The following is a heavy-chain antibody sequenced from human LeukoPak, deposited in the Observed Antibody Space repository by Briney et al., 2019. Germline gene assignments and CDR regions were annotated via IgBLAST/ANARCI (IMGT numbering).Heavy chain of an antibody. J-gene: IGHJ6*03. D-gene: IGHD2-2*01. V-gene: IGHV3-48*03. CDR2: ITSIARTT. CDR1: GFTFSTYE. Sequence: GGSLRLSCVASGFTFSTYEMSWVRQAPGKGLEWVSYITSIARTTYYADSVKGRFTISRDNAKNSLYLQMNSLRAEDTAVYYCARDGCSSTSCSGGDYYYYMDVWGKGTTVTVSS. CDR3: ARDGCSSTSCSGGDYYYYMDV.